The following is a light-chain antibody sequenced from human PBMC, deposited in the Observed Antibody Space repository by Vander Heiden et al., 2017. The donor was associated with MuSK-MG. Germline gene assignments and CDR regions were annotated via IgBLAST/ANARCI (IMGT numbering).Light chain of an antibody. J-gene: IGKJ1*01. CDR1: QSISSY. Sequence: DFPIMQPPSSLSASVGDRVTITWRASQSISSYLNWYQQKPVKAPKLLIYAASSLQSGVPSTFSGSGSGTDFTLTIMRLQPEDIATYYCQQSETTPWTFGQGTKVEIK. CDR2: AAS. V-gene: IGKV1-39*01. CDR3: QQSETTPWT.